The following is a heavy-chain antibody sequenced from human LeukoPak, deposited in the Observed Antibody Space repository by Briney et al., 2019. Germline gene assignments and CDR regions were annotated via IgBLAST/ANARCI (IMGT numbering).Heavy chain of an antibody. D-gene: IGHD3-22*01. J-gene: IGHJ3*01. CDR1: GGSMSSYY. Sequence: PSETLSLTCTVSGGSMSSYYWSWIRQSPGKGLEWIGYIYTTGNTNYNPTTYNPSLKSRVTISVDTSNNQFSLKLSSVTAADTALYYCARCIGYYDAFGVWGQGTLVPVSS. V-gene: IGHV4-4*08. CDR3: ARCIGYYDAFGV. CDR2: IYTTGNT.